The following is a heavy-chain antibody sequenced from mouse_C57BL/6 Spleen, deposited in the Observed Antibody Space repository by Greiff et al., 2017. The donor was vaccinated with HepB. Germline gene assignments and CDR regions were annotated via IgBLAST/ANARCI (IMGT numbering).Heavy chain of an antibody. Sequence: EVQLQQSGPELVKPGASVKIPCKASGYTFTDYNMDWVKQSHGKSLEWIGDINPNNGGTIYNQKFKGKATLTVDKSSSTAYMELRSLTSEDTAVYYCARPSTYYYGSSPFAYWGQGTLVTVSA. CDR3: ARPSTYYYGSSPFAY. D-gene: IGHD1-1*01. V-gene: IGHV1-18*01. J-gene: IGHJ3*01. CDR2: INPNNGGT. CDR1: GYTFTDYN.